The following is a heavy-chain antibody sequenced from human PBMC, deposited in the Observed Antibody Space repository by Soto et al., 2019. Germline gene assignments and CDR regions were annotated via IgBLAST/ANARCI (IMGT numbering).Heavy chain of an antibody. CDR2: MNPNSGNT. CDR1: GYTFTSYD. V-gene: IGHV1-8*01. Sequence: ASVKVSCKASGYTFTSYDINWVRQATGQGLEWMGWMNPNSGNTGYAQKFQGRVTMTRNTSISTAYMELSSLRSEDTAVYYCARGRENSSYDFWSGYYYEFDYWGQGTLVTVSS. CDR3: ARGRENSSYDFWSGYYYEFDY. D-gene: IGHD3-3*01. J-gene: IGHJ4*02.